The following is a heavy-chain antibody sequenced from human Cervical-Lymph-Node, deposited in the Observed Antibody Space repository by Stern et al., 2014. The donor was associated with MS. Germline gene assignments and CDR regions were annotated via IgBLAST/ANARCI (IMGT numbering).Heavy chain of an antibody. CDR1: GFPFSSYW. V-gene: IGHV3-7*01. J-gene: IGHJ4*02. CDR2: GKPDGSDK. D-gene: IGHD2-21*02. CDR3: ARDGDCDY. Sequence: EVQLVESGGGLVQPGGSLRLSCAASGFPFSSYWMNWVRQAPGQGLEWVASGKPDGSDKYYVDSVEGRFTISRDNADNSLYLQMNSLRAEDTAVYYCARDGDCDYWGQGILVTVSS.